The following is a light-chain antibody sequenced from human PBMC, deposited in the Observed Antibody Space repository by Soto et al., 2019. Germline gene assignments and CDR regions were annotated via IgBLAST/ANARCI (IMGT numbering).Light chain of an antibody. Sequence: EIVLTQSPGTLSLSPGERATLSCRASQSVSSTYLAWYQQKPGQAPRLLIYGASSRGTGIPDRFSGSGSGTDFTLTISRLEPEDFAVYYCQQYGSSLLTFGPGTKVDIK. CDR1: QSVSSTY. CDR3: QQYGSSLLT. V-gene: IGKV3-20*01. J-gene: IGKJ3*01. CDR2: GAS.